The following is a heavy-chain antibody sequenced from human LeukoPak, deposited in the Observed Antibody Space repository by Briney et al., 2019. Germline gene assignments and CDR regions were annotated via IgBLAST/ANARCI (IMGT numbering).Heavy chain of an antibody. V-gene: IGHV3-53*01. J-gene: IGHJ4*02. D-gene: IGHD4-17*01. Sequence: GGSLRLSCAASGFTVSSNYMTWVRQAPGKGLEWVSVIYSGGSTYYADSVKGRFTISRGNSKNTLYLQMNSLRAEDTAMYYCARDSHYAFDYWGQGTLVTVSS. CDR2: IYSGGST. CDR3: ARDSHYAFDY. CDR1: GFTVSSNY.